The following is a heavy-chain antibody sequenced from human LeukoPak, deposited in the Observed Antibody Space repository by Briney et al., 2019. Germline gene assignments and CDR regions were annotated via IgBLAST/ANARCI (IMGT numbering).Heavy chain of an antibody. D-gene: IGHD3-22*01. CDR1: GFTFSSYG. V-gene: IGHV3-33*01. J-gene: IGHJ4*02. Sequence: GGSLRLSCAASGFTFSSYGMPWVRQAPGKGLEWVAVIWYDGSNKYYADSVKGRFTISRDNSKNTLYLQMNSLRPEDTAVYYCAREENYYDSSGYTCWGQGTLVTVSS. CDR3: AREENYYDSSGYTC. CDR2: IWYDGSNK.